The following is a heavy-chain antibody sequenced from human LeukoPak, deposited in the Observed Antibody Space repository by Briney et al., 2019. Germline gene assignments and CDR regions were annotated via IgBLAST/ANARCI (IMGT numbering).Heavy chain of an antibody. CDR2: VDYSGST. Sequence: KPSETLSLTCTGSGGSISGYYWNWIRQPTGKGLEWIGYVDYSGSTNYSPSLKSRVTISVDTSKKHFSLRLSSVTAADTAVYYCARDFAGNYYFHYWGQGTLVTVSS. D-gene: IGHD1-7*01. J-gene: IGHJ4*02. CDR1: GGSISGYY. CDR3: ARDFAGNYYFHY. V-gene: IGHV4-59*01.